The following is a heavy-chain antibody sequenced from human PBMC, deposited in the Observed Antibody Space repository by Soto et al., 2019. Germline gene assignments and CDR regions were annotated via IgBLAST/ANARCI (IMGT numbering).Heavy chain of an antibody. J-gene: IGHJ4*02. Sequence: PSETLSLTCAVYGGSFSGYYWSWIRQPPGKGLEWIGEINHSGNTNYNPSLKSRVTISVDTSKNQFSLKLSSVTAADTAVYYCARVGDSSGYRTLDYWGQGTLVTVSS. D-gene: IGHD3-22*01. V-gene: IGHV4-34*01. CDR1: GGSFSGYY. CDR2: INHSGNT. CDR3: ARVGDSSGYRTLDY.